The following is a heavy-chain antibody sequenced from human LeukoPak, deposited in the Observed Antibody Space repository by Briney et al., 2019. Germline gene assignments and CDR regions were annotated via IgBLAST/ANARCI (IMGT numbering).Heavy chain of an antibody. CDR3: ARESFRLELSLSDY. CDR2: IKQDGSEK. V-gene: IGHV3-7*01. Sequence: GGSLRLSCTASGLTFGDYAMSWLRQAPGKGLEWVANIKQDGSEKYYVDSVKGRFTISRDNAKNSLYLQMNSLRAEDTAVYYCARESFRLELSLSDYWGQGTLVTVSS. J-gene: IGHJ4*02. D-gene: IGHD1-7*01. CDR1: GLTFGDYA.